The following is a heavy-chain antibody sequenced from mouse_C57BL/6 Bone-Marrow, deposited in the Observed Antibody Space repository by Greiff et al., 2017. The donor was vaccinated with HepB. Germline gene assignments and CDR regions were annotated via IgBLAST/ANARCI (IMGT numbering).Heavy chain of an antibody. D-gene: IGHD1-1*01. V-gene: IGHV1-77*01. CDR2: IGPGSGST. CDR1: GYTFTDYY. CDR3: ARDTTVVAHYYAMDG. Sequence: QVQLQQSGAELVKPGASVKISCTASGYTFTDYYINWVKQRPGQGLEWIGKIGPGSGSTYYNEKFKGQATMTADKSSSTAYMQLSRLTSEDSAVYFGARDTTVVAHYYAMDGWGKGTSVTVAS. J-gene: IGHJ4*01.